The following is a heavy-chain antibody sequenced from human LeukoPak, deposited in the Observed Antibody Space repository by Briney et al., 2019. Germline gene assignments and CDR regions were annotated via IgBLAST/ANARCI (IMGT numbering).Heavy chain of an antibody. V-gene: IGHV3-23*01. CDR1: GFTFSSYA. CDR3: AKEWGDHYGSGSPLRAGGSDGMDV. D-gene: IGHD3-10*01. J-gene: IGHJ6*02. CDR2: ISGSGGST. Sequence: PGGSLRLSCAASGFTFSSYAMSWVRQAPGKGLEWVSAISGSGGSTYYADSVKGRFTISRDNSKNTLYLKMDSLSAEDTAVYYCAKEWGDHYGSGSPLRAGGSDGMDVWGQGTTVTVSS.